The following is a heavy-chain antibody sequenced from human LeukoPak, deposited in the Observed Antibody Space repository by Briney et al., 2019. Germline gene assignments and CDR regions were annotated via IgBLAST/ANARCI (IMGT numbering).Heavy chain of an antibody. CDR3: VRQWQWLQNIDY. J-gene: IGHJ4*02. Sequence: GESLKISCKGSGSFTNYWIGWVRQMPGKGLEWMGIIYPGDSDTRHSPSFQGQVTISADKSISTAYLQWSSLKASDTAMYYCVRQWQWLQNIDYWGQGTLVTVSS. D-gene: IGHD6-19*01. V-gene: IGHV5-51*01. CDR1: GSFTNYW. CDR2: IYPGDSDT.